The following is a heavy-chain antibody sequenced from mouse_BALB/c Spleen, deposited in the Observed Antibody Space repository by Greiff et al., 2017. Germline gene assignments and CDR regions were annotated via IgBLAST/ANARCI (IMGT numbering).Heavy chain of an antibody. CDR2: IDPANGNT. J-gene: IGHJ3*01. D-gene: IGHD2-1*01. CDR3: ARDGNSFAY. Sequence: EVKLVESGAELVKPGASVKLSCTASGFNIKDTYMHWVKQRPEQGLEWIGRIDPANGNTKYDPKFQGKATITADTSSNTAYLQLSSLTSEDTAVYYCARDGNSFAYWGQGTLVTVSA. CDR1: GFNIKDTY. V-gene: IGHV14-3*02.